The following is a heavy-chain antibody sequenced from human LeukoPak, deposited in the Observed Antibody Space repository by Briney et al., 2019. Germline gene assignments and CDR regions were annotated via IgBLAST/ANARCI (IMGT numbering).Heavy chain of an antibody. CDR1: GFTFSSYS. D-gene: IGHD3-22*01. V-gene: IGHV3-21*01. CDR2: ISSSSSYI. J-gene: IGHJ4*02. CDR3: ARERSTMIVVVINSYSDY. Sequence: GRSLRLSCAASGFTFSSYSMHWVRQAPGKGLEWVSSISSSSSYIYYADSVKGRFTISRDNAKNSLYLQMNSLRAEDTAVYYCARERSTMIVVVINSYSDYWGQGTLVTVSS.